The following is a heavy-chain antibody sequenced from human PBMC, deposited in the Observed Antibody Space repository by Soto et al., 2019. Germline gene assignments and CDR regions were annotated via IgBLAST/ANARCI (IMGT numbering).Heavy chain of an antibody. CDR1: GYSFTSYW. CDR2: IYPGDSDT. Sequence: PGESLKISCKGSGYSFTSYWIGWVRQMPGKGLEWMGIIYPGDSDTRYSPSFQGQVTISADKSISTAYLQWSSLKASDTAMYYCARLYYGSGRVGGMDVWGQGTTVTVSS. D-gene: IGHD3-10*01. J-gene: IGHJ6*02. CDR3: ARLYYGSGRVGGMDV. V-gene: IGHV5-51*01.